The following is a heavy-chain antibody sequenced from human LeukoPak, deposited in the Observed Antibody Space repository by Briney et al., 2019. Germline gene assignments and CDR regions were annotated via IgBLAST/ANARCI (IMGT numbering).Heavy chain of an antibody. CDR2: IFTSTST. Sequence: SETLSLTCTVSGASISSDSCYWTWVRQPAVRGLEWIGRIFTSTSTNYNPSLKSRVTISGDTSKNQFSLELTSVTAADTAVYYCASGEGWLVRYWDQGTLVTVSS. J-gene: IGHJ4*02. V-gene: IGHV4-61*02. CDR3: ASGEGWLVRY. D-gene: IGHD6-19*01. CDR1: GASISSDSCY.